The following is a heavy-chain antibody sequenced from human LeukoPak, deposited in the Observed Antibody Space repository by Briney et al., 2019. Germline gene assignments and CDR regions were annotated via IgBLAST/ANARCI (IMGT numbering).Heavy chain of an antibody. V-gene: IGHV1-2*06. J-gene: IGHJ4*02. CDR1: VYTFTGYY. D-gene: IGHD5-24*01. CDR3: ATNGFYAQHFDD. CDR2: INPNNGGT. Sequence: GASVTVSCKASVYTFTGYYMHWVRQAPGQGLEWMGRINPNNGGTNYAHKFQGRVTMTRDTSISTAYMELSRLRSDDTAVYYCATNGFYAQHFDDWGQGTLVTVSS.